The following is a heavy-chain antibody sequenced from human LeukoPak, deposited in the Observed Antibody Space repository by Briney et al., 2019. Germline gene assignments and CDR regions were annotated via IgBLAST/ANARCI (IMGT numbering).Heavy chain of an antibody. CDR1: GGSFSGYY. D-gene: IGHD2-21*01. J-gene: IGHJ4*02. CDR2: IHHSGST. Sequence: SETMSLASAVYGGSFSGYYWSWIRQPPKKGLEGVGEIHHSGSTNYNPSLKSRVTISVDTSKNQFSLILNSVAAEYTAVYYGENTYCDVDCRYDYWGQGTLVTVSS. V-gene: IGHV4-34*01. CDR3: ENTYCDVDCRYDY.